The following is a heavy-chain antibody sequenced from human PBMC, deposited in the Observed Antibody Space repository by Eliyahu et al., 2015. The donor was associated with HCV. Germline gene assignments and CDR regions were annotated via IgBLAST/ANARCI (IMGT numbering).Heavy chain of an antibody. J-gene: IGHJ4*02. CDR1: XFXFSSYG. D-gene: IGHD6-13*01. CDR2: IWSNGNNK. V-gene: IGHV3-33*01. CDR3: ARGGAAAGAFDY. Sequence: QVQLVESGGGVVQPGRSLXLSCAAXXFXFSSYGTHWVRXAPGKGPEWVAVIWSNGNNKYYADSVQGRFTISRDNSKTTLYLQMNSLRVEXTALYYCARGGAAAGAFDYWGQGTLVTVSS.